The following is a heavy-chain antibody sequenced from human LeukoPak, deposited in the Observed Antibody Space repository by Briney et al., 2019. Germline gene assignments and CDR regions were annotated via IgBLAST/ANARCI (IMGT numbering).Heavy chain of an antibody. Sequence: PSETLSLTCTVSGGSISSYYWSWIRQPPGKGLEWIGYIYYSGSTYYNPSLKSRVTISVHTSKNQFSLKLSSVTAADTAVYYCARSDGYGLVGIWGQGTMVTVSS. J-gene: IGHJ3*02. CDR2: IYYSGST. CDR1: GGSISSYY. CDR3: ARSDGYGLVGI. D-gene: IGHD3-10*01. V-gene: IGHV4-59*01.